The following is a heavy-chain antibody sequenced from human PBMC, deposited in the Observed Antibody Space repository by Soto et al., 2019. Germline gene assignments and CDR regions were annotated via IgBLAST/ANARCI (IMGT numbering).Heavy chain of an antibody. CDR3: ARLMARGGMGHDP. Sequence: SGPTLVNPTQTLTLTCTFSGFSLSTTGMCVSWIRQPPGKALEWLALIDWNDDKYYSTSLKTRVTISKDTSNNQVALTMTNMDPWDTATFYCARLMARGGMGHDPWGQGTLVTVSS. CDR1: GFSLSTTGMC. J-gene: IGHJ5*02. CDR2: IDWNDDK. V-gene: IGHV2-70*01. D-gene: IGHD2-8*01.